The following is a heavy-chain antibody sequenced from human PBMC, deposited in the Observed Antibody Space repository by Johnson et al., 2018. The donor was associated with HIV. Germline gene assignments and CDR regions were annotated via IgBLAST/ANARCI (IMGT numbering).Heavy chain of an antibody. J-gene: IGHJ3*02. D-gene: IGHD3-16*02. CDR2: NGNAGDT. V-gene: IGHV3-13*01. Sequence: VQLVESGGGLVQPGGSLILSCAASGFTFSSYDMHWVRQATGKGLEWVSANGNAGDTYYPGSVKGRLTIPRENAKNSLYLQMNSLRAEDTAVYFCARGTDYVWGSYLPDAFDIWGQWTMVTVSS. CDR3: ARGTDYVWGSYLPDAFDI. CDR1: GFTFSSYD.